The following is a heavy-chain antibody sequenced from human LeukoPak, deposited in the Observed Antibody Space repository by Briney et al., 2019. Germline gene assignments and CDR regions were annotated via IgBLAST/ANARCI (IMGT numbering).Heavy chain of an antibody. CDR2: ISYDGSNK. CDR3: AKDSPYDSSGLIDY. J-gene: IGHJ4*02. CDR1: GFTFSSYG. Sequence: QPGGSLRLSCAASGFTFSSYGMHWVRQAPGKGLEWVAVISYDGSNKYYADSVKGRFTISRDNSKNTLYLQMNSLRAEDTAVYYCAKDSPYDSSGLIDYWGQGTLVTVSS. V-gene: IGHV3-30*18. D-gene: IGHD3-22*01.